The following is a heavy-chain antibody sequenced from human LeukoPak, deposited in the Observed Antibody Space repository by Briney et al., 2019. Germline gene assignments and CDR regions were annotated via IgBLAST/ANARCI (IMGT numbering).Heavy chain of an antibody. D-gene: IGHD3-22*01. V-gene: IGHV3-30*02. J-gene: IGHJ4*02. CDR3: AMGYFESSGYYAD. Sequence: GGSLRLSCAASGFTFSNYGMHWVRQAPGKGLEWVASIRYDGFNKYYADSLKGRFTISRDNSKNTLYLQMNSLRAEDTAVYYCAMGYFESSGYYADWGQGTLVTVSS. CDR1: GFTFSNYG. CDR2: IRYDGFNK.